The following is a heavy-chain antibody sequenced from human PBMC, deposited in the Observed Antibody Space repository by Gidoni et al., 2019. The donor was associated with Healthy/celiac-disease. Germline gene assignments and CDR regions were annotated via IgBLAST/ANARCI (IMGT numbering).Heavy chain of an antibody. J-gene: IGHJ6*04. Sequence: EVQLVESGGGLVKPGGSLRLSWAPSGFTFSSYSMNWVRQAPGKGLECVSSISSSSSYIYYADSVKGRFTTSRDHAKNSLYLQMNSLRAEDTAVYYCASYYREFNVWGKGTTVTVSS. V-gene: IGHV3-21*01. D-gene: IGHD3-10*01. CDR1: GFTFSSYS. CDR2: ISSSSSYI. CDR3: ASYYREFNV.